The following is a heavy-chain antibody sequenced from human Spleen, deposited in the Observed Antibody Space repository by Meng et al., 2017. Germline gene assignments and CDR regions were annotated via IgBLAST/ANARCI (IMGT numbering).Heavy chain of an antibody. D-gene: IGHD2-8*01. J-gene: IGHJ4*01. CDR2: IYHSGST. Sequence: QRQARDAVVFEPSAPLSCPFLVSRVPLSDDYWSWIRQTPGKGLEWIGEIYHSGSTNSNPSLESRVTISVDTSQNNLSLKLSSVTAADSAVYYCARGTCTNAYDFDFWGHGTLVTVSS. CDR1: RVPLSDDY. CDR3: ARGTCTNAYDFDF. V-gene: IGHV4-34*01.